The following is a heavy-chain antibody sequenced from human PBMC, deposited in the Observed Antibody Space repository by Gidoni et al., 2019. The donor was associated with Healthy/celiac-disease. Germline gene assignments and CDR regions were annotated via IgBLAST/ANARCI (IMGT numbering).Heavy chain of an antibody. V-gene: IGHV1-3*01. D-gene: IGHD3-22*01. Sequence: QVQLVQSGAEVKKPGASVKVSCKASGYTFTSYAMPWVRQAPGQRLEWMGWTNAGNGNPKYSQKFQGRGTITRDTSASTAYMELSSLRSEDTAVYYCARAGPVYDSSGYYEGGVDYWGQGTLVTVSS. J-gene: IGHJ4*02. CDR1: GYTFTSYA. CDR3: ARAGPVYDSSGYYEGGVDY. CDR2: TNAGNGNP.